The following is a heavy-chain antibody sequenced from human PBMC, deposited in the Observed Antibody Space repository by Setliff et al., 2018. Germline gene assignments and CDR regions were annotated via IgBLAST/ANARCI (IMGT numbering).Heavy chain of an antibody. CDR1: GYTFTTYA. D-gene: IGHD3-3*01. J-gene: IGHJ6*03. CDR3: ARDFSTPHFGVARGSYYYYYMDV. V-gene: IGHV7-4-1*02. CDR2: INTNTGNP. Sequence: ASVKVSCKASGYTFTTYAIGWMRQAPGQGPEWMGWINTNTGNPSYAQGFTGRFVFSLDTSVSTTYLQISSLKAEDTAVYYCARDFSTPHFGVARGSYYYYYMDVWGKGTTVTV.